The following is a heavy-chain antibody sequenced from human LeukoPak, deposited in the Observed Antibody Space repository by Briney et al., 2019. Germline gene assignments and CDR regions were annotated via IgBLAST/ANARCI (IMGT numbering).Heavy chain of an antibody. V-gene: IGHV4-34*01. Sequence: SETLSLTCAVYGGSFSGYYWSWIRQPPGKGLEWIGEINHSGSTNYNPSLKSRVTISVDTSKNQFSLKLSSVTAADTAVYYCARAPSGVSFDYWGQGTLVTVSS. D-gene: IGHD1-26*01. CDR2: INHSGST. CDR1: GGSFSGYY. J-gene: IGHJ4*02. CDR3: ARAPSGVSFDY.